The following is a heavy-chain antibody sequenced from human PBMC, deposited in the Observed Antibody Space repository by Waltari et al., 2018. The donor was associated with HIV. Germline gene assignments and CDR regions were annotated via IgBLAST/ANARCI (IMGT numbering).Heavy chain of an antibody. D-gene: IGHD5-18*01. CDR2: IAYDGINK. V-gene: IGHV3-30*18. CDR3: AKDKGGYTYIFDY. J-gene: IGHJ4*02. Sequence: QVQLVESGGGVVQPGRSLRLSCAASGFTFSTYGMHWVRQAPGRGLEWVAVIAYDGINKYYADSVKGRFTISRDNSKNTLYLQLNSLRAEDTAMYYCAKDKGGYTYIFDYWGQGTLVTVSS. CDR1: GFTFSTYG.